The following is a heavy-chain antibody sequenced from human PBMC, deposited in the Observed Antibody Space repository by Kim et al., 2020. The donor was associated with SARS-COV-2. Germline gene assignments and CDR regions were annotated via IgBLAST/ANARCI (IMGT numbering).Heavy chain of an antibody. CDR3: ARKGRGFYYFDY. Sequence: SETLSLTCTVSGGSISDYYWSWIRQSPGKGLEWIGFVYHSGSTNYNPSLSIRLTISLYTSKNQFSLQLSSVTAADTAVYHCARKGRGFYYFDYWGQGSL. CDR1: GGSISDYY. V-gene: IGHV4-4*08. J-gene: IGHJ4*02. CDR2: VYHSGST. D-gene: IGHD3-10*01.